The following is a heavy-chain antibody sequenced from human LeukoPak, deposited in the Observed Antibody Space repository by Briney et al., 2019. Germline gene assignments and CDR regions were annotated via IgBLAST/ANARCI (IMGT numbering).Heavy chain of an antibody. CDR2: ISYDGSNK. CDR1: GFTFSTYA. J-gene: IGHJ4*02. Sequence: PGRSLRLACAASGFTFSTYAMHWVRQAPGKGLEWVAVISYDGSNKYYTDSVKGRFTISRDNSKNTLYMEINSLRDEDTAVYYCVRDWGHDYWGQGTLVTVSS. D-gene: IGHD3-16*01. CDR3: VRDWGHDY. V-gene: IGHV3-30-3*01.